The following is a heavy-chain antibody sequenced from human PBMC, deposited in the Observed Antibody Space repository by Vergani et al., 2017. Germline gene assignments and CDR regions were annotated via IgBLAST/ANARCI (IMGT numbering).Heavy chain of an antibody. J-gene: IGHJ4*02. CDR2: IGNDGINT. CDR1: GYTFSNFG. D-gene: IGHD4/OR15-4a*01. CDR3: AKYVRDSANGLPNS. Sequence: QVQLVESAGGVVQPGGSLRLSCAASGYTFSNFGMHWIRQAPGKGLEWLAYIGNDGINTRYRDAVKGRFTVSRDNSKDILYLQMDSLRSEDTALYYCAKYVRDSANGLPNSWGPGTLVIVS. V-gene: IGHV3-30*02.